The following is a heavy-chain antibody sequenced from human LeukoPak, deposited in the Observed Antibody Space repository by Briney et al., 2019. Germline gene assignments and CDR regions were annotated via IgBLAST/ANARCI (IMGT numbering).Heavy chain of an antibody. J-gene: IGHJ2*01. Sequence: PSETLSLTCTVSGGSIRSYYWSWIRQPPGKGLEWIGYIYYSGSTNYNPSLKSRVTISVDTSKNQFSLKLSSVTAADTAVYYCARVYYSNSYDYWYFDLWAVAPWSLSPQ. CDR2: IYYSGST. V-gene: IGHV4-59*01. CDR3: ARVYYSNSYDYWYFDL. CDR1: GGSIRSYY. D-gene: IGHD6-13*01.